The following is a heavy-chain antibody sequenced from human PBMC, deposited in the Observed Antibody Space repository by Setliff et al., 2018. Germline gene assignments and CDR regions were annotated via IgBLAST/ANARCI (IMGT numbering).Heavy chain of an antibody. J-gene: IGHJ3*02. V-gene: IGHV4-34*01. CDR2: IYYSGST. D-gene: IGHD3-22*01. CDR1: GGSFSGYY. Sequence: SETLSFTCAVYGGSFSGYYWSWIRQPPGKGLEWIGSIYYSGSTYYNPSLKSRITISVDTSKKQFSLKLSSVTAADTAVYYCARDPLRVVVTSDAFDIWGQGTMVTVSS. CDR3: ARDPLRVVVTSDAFDI.